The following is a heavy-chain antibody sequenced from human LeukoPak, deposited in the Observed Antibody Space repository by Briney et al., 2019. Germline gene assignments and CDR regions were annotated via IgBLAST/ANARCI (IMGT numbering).Heavy chain of an antibody. CDR2: ISGSGGST. CDR1: GFTFSSYA. D-gene: IGHD3-10*01. Sequence: GGSLRLSCAAPGFTFSSYAMSWVRQAPGQGLEWVSAISGSGGSTYYADSVKGRFTISRDNSKNTLYLQMNSLRAEDTAVYYCAKQSVFSGSYSWGQGTLVTVSS. V-gene: IGHV3-23*01. CDR3: AKQSVFSGSYS. J-gene: IGHJ4*02.